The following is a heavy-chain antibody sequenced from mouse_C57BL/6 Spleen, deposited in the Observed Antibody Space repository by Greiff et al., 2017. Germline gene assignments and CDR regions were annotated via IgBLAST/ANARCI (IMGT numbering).Heavy chain of an antibody. CDR3: ARNLITTVVDWYFDV. CDR1: DSEVFPIAY. D-gene: IGHD1-1*01. J-gene: IGHJ1*03. CDR2: ILPSIGRT. V-gene: IGHV15-2*01. Sequence: VKLKESGSELRSPGSSVKLSCKDFDSEVFPIAYMSWVRQKPGHGFEWIGGILPSIGRTIYGEKFEDKATLDADTLSNTAYLELNSLTSEDSAIYYCARNLITTVVDWYFDVWGTGTTVTVSS.